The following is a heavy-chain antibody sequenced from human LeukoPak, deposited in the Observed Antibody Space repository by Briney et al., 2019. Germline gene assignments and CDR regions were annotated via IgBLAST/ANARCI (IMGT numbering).Heavy chain of an antibody. CDR2: ISYDGSNK. CDR3: ARDRFVAAAGGVFDY. Sequence: GGSLRLSCAASGFTFSSYAMHWVRQAPGKVLEWVAVISYDGSNKYYADSVKGRFTISRDNSKNTLYLQMNSLRAEDTAVYYRARDRFVAAAGGVFDYWGQGTLVTVSS. V-gene: IGHV3-30*04. J-gene: IGHJ4*02. CDR1: GFTFSSYA. D-gene: IGHD6-13*01.